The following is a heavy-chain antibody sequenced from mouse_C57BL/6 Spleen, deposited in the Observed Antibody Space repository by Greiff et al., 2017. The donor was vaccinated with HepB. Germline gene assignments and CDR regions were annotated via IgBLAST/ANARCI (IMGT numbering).Heavy chain of an antibody. D-gene: IGHD1-1*01. J-gene: IGHJ2*01. V-gene: IGHV1-15*01. CDR1: GYTFTDYE. CDR2: IDPETGGT. CDR3: TRGKYYGSSVFDY. Sequence: VQLQQSGAELVMPGASVTLSCKASGYTFTDYEMHWVKQTPVHGLEWIGAIDPETGGTAYNQKFKGKAILTADKSSSTAYMELRSLTSEDSAVYYCTRGKYYGSSVFDYWGQGTTLTVSS.